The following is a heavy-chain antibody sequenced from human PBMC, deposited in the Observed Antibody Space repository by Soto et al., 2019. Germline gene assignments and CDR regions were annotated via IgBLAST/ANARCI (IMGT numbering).Heavy chain of an antibody. CDR3: ARIRASGGYCYYYGMDG. Sequence: VSGPTLLKPTGTLTMTCTGSGFALSNARMGVSWIRQPPGKALEWLAHIFSNDEKSYSTSLKSRLTISKDTYKSQVVLTMTNMDPVDTATYYCARIRASGGYCYYYGMDGWGPGTSVPVSS. D-gene: IGHD6-19*01. J-gene: IGHJ6*02. CDR1: GFALSNARMG. CDR2: IFSNDEK. V-gene: IGHV2-26*01.